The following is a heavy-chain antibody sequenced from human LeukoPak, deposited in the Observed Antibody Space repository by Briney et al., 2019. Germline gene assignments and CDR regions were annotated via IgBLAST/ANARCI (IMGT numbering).Heavy chain of an antibody. CDR2: IYTSGST. D-gene: IGHD1-7*01. Sequence: PSETLSLTCAVSGGSISSYYWSWIRQPAGKGLEWIWRIYTSGSTNYNPSLKSRLTMSVDTSNIQFSLKLSSVTAADTAVYYCARDVTGTTYWFDPWAQGTLVTVSS. CDR3: ARDVTGTTYWFDP. J-gene: IGHJ5*02. V-gene: IGHV4-4*07. CDR1: GGSISSYY.